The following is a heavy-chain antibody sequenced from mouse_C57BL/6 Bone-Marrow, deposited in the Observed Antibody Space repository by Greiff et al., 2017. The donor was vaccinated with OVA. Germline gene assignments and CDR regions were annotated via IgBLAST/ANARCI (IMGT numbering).Heavy chain of an antibody. Sequence: QVQLQQPGAELVKPGASVKLSCKASGYTFTSYWMHWVKQRPGRGLEWIGWIDPNSGGTKYNEKFKSKATLTVDKPSSTAYMQLSSLTSEDSAVYYCARGCDYYGSAWFADWGQGTLVTVSA. V-gene: IGHV1-72*01. CDR1: GYTFTSYW. CDR2: IDPNSGGT. CDR3: ARGCDYYGSAWFAD. J-gene: IGHJ3*01. D-gene: IGHD1-1*01.